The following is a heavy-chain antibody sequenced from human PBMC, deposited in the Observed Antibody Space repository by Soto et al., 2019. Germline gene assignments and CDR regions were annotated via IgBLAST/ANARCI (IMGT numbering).Heavy chain of an antibody. V-gene: IGHV1-3*01. CDR1: GYTFTSYA. Sequence: ASVKVSCKASGYTFTSYAMHWVRQAPGQRLEWKGWINAGNGNTKYSQKFQGRVTITRDTSASTAYMELSSLISEDTAVYYCAREDFWSGAPYYYYGMDVWGQGTTVTVSS. D-gene: IGHD3-3*01. CDR3: AREDFWSGAPYYYYGMDV. J-gene: IGHJ6*02. CDR2: INAGNGNT.